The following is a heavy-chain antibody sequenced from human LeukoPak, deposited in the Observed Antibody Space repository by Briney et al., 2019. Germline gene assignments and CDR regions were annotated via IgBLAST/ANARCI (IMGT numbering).Heavy chain of an antibody. CDR2: INQDGSKK. Sequence: GGSLRLSCAASGFTFSDYWMTWVRQAPGKGLEWVANINQDGSKKYYLDSVKGRFTISRDSAKNSLYLQMNSLRAEDTAVYYCAKEVGGSGSFWSQGTLVTVSS. CDR1: GFTFSDYW. D-gene: IGHD3-10*01. CDR3: AKEVGGSGSF. V-gene: IGHV3-7*01. J-gene: IGHJ4*02.